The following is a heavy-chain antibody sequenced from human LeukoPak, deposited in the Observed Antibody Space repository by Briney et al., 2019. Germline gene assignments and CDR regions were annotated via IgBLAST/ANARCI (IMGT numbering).Heavy chain of an antibody. Sequence: ASVKVSCKASGYAFTGYYMHWVRHAPGQGLEWMGWINPTSGGTSYAQKFQGRVTMTRDTSISTAYMELSRLTSDDTAVYYCARADYGHYFDYWGQGTLVTVSS. V-gene: IGHV1-2*02. D-gene: IGHD4-17*01. J-gene: IGHJ4*02. CDR1: GYAFTGYY. CDR2: INPTSGGT. CDR3: ARADYGHYFDY.